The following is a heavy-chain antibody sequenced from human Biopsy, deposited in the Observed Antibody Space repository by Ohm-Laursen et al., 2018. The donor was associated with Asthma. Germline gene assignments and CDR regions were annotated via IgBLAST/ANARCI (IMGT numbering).Heavy chain of an antibody. CDR2: ISYTGNT. CDR3: ARHWNWGSFFDY. V-gene: IGHV4-39*01. Sequence: SQTLSLTCTVSGGSMSSSSYSWGWIRQPPGKGLEWIGSISYTGNTDIPSLRSRVTLSVDTSKNNFSRKLTSVTAADTAVFCCARHWNWGSFFDYWGQGMLVTVSS. J-gene: IGHJ4*02. CDR1: GGSMSSSSYS. D-gene: IGHD7-27*01.